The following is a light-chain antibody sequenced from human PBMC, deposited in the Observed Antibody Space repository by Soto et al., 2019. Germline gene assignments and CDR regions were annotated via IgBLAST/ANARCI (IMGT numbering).Light chain of an antibody. J-gene: IGKJ2*01. V-gene: IGKV3-11*01. CDR3: QQRYDLYT. CDR2: DGS. CDR1: QFVTNN. Sequence: EIVLTQSPATLSLSPGERATLSCRASQFVTNNVAWYQHKPGQAPRLLISDGSNRASGIPGRFVGSWSGTDYTLPITGLQPEEFAVYFCQQRYDLYTFGPGTKLQIK.